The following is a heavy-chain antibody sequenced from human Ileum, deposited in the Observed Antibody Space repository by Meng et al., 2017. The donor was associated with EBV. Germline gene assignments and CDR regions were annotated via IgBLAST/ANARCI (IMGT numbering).Heavy chain of an antibody. D-gene: IGHD6-25*01. CDR3: VREFHNRNPAAY. CDR1: GGSISCSTYY. CDR2: FYYGGST. V-gene: IGHV4-39*07. Sequence: HLQLQEAGPGLVKPSETLSLTCTVSGGSISCSTYYWGWIRQPPGKGLEWIGSFYYGGSTFYNPSLKSRGTISVDTSKNQFSLKLRSVTAADTAVYYCVREFHNRNPAAYWGQGNMVTVSS. J-gene: IGHJ4*02.